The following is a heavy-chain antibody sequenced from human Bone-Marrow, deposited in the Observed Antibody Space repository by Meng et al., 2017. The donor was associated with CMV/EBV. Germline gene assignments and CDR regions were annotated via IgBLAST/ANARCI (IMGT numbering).Heavy chain of an antibody. J-gene: IGHJ3*02. CDR3: ARVGGGDYSNFLGAFDI. CDR2: IIPILGIA. V-gene: IGHV1-69*10. Sequence: SVKVSCKASGGTFSSYAISWVRQAPGQGLEWMGGIIPILGIANYAQKFQGRVTITADKSTSTAYMELSSLRSEDTAVYYCARVGGGDYSNFLGAFDIWGQGTMVTV. CDR1: GGTFSSYA. D-gene: IGHD4-11*01.